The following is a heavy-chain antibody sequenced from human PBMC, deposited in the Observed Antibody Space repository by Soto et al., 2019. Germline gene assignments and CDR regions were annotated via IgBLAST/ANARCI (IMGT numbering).Heavy chain of an antibody. J-gene: IGHJ6*02. D-gene: IGHD4-4*01. Sequence: PSETLSLTCTVSGGSISSGGYYWSWIRQHPGKGLEWIGYIYYSGSTYYNPSLKSRVTISVDTSKNQFSLKLSSVTAADTAVYYCAIEPTVTTSYYYYYYGMDVWGQGTTVTVSS. CDR2: IYYSGST. CDR1: GGSISSGGYY. V-gene: IGHV4-31*03. CDR3: AIEPTVTTSYYYYYYGMDV.